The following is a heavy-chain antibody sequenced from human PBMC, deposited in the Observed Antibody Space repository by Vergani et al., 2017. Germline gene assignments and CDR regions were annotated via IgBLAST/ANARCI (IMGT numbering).Heavy chain of an antibody. J-gene: IGHJ3*02. V-gene: IGHV3-33*06. D-gene: IGHD6-19*01. CDR3: AKVGRSEVAGTFGAFEI. CDR1: GFIFSDYV. Sequence: QVQLVESGGGVVQPGKSLSLSCETSGFIFSDYVMHWFRQAPGKGLEWVAGIWHDGSNEKYVDSVQGRFTISRDISKNTLFLHMNSLRPEDTAVYYCAKVGRSEVAGTFGAFEIWGQGTMVTVSS. CDR2: IWHDGSNE.